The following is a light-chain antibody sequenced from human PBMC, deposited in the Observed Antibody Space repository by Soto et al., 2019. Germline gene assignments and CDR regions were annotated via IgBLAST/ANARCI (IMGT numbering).Light chain of an antibody. CDR1: QKISNKY. V-gene: IGKV3-20*01. J-gene: IGKJ3*01. CDR3: QQYDLALN. Sequence: EIVLTQSPGILSLSPGERATLSCRASQKISNKYLAWYQQKPGQAPRLLIFGASTRATGIPDRFVGRGSGTDSTLTISRLEPEDFAVYYCQQYDLALNFGPGSKVDIK. CDR2: GAS.